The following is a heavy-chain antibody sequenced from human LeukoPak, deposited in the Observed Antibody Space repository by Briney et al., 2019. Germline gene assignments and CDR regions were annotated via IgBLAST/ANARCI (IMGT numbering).Heavy chain of an antibody. J-gene: IGHJ4*02. Sequence: EASVKVSCKASGYTFTSYGISWVRQAPGQGLEWMGWISAYNGNTNYAQKLQGRVTMTTDTSTSTAYMELRSLRSDDTAVYYCARDYFSWYDYVWGSYGEYYFDYWGQGTLVTVSS. V-gene: IGHV1-18*01. CDR3: ARDYFSWYDYVWGSYGEYYFDY. CDR2: ISAYNGNT. D-gene: IGHD3-16*01. CDR1: GYTFTSYG.